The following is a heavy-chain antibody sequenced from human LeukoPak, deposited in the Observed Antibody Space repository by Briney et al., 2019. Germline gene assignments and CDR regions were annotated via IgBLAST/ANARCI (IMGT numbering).Heavy chain of an antibody. D-gene: IGHD6-19*01. CDR3: AREIAVDAFDI. J-gene: IGHJ3*02. Sequence: GGSLRLSCAASGFTFSSYSMNWVRQAPGKGLEWVSSISSSSSYIYYADSVKGQFTISRDNAKNSLYLQMNSLRAEDTAVYYCAREIAVDAFDIWGQGTMVTVSS. V-gene: IGHV3-21*01. CDR2: ISSSSSYI. CDR1: GFTFSSYS.